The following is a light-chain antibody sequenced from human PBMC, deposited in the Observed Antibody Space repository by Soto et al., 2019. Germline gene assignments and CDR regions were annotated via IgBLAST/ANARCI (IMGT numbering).Light chain of an antibody. Sequence: QSVLTQPTSVSGSPGQSITISCTGVSSDIGGYNHVSWYQQHPGNVPRLIIYDVDNRPLGISNRFSGSQSGNTASLSISGLQAEDEADYYCCAYTAITTLSWVFGGGTKLTVL. V-gene: IGLV2-14*03. J-gene: IGLJ3*02. CDR1: SSDIGGYNH. CDR2: DVD. CDR3: CAYTAITTLSWV.